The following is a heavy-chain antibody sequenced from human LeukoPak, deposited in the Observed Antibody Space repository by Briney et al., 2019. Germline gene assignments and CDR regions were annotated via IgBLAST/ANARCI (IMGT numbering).Heavy chain of an antibody. V-gene: IGHV4-34*01. CDR3: ARHPRATWLGPRFDY. CDR2: INHSGST. Sequence: SETLSLTCAVYGGSFSGYYWSWIRQPPGKGLEWIGEINHSGSTNYNPSLKSRVTISVDTSKNQFSLKLSSVTAADAAVYYCARHPRATWLGPRFDYWGQGTLVTVSS. CDR1: GGSFSGYY. J-gene: IGHJ4*02. D-gene: IGHD3-10*01.